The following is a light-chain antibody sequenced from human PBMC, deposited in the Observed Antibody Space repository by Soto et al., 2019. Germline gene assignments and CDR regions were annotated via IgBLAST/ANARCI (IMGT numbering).Light chain of an antibody. CDR2: GAS. J-gene: IGKJ4*01. CDR1: HTISFY. V-gene: IGKV1-39*01. CDR3: QQLNSYPPT. Sequence: DIQMTQSPSSLSASVGDRVTITCRASHTISFYLNWYQQKPGKAPKFLMYGASFLQSGVPSRFSGSGSGTDFTLTISSLQPEDFATYYCQQLNSYPPTFGGGTKVDIK.